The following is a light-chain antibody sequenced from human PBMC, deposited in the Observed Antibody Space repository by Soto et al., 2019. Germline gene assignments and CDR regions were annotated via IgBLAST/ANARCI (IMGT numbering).Light chain of an antibody. CDR2: DAS. Sequence: EIVLTQSQATLSFSPGERATLSCRAGQSISDYLAWYQQRPGQAPRLLIFDASNRAAGVPDRVSGGGSGTDFTLIISSLEPEEVAVYYCQQRVNWPPTFGGGNKWEI. CDR3: QQRVNWPPT. J-gene: IGKJ4*01. CDR1: QSISDY. V-gene: IGKV3-11*01.